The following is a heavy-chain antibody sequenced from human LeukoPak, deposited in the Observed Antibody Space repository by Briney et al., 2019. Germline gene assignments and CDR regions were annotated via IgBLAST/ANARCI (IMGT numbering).Heavy chain of an antibody. V-gene: IGHV3-7*01. D-gene: IGHD4-23*01. J-gene: IGHJ3*02. CDR2: IKQDGSET. CDR1: GFTFSNYW. Sequence: GGSLRLSCAASGFTFSNYWMSWVRRAPGKGLEWVANIKQDGSETYYVDSVRGRFTISRDNAKNSLYLQMNSLRAEDTAVYYCVTDYGGSSGAFDIWGQGTMVTVSS. CDR3: VTDYGGSSGAFDI.